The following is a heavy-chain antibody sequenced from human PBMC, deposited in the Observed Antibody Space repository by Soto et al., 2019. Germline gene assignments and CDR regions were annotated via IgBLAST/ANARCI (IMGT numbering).Heavy chain of an antibody. J-gene: IGHJ4*02. CDR1: GYTFITYY. CDR2: INPSGGST. V-gene: IGHV1-46*01. CDR3: ARSNDYSNSVCDS. Sequence: ASVKVSCKASGYTFITYYIHWVRQAPGRGLEWVGLINPSGGSTDYAQKFQGRVSMTRDTSTSTVYMELSSLRSEDTAVYYCARSNDYSNSVCDSWGQGTLVTGS. D-gene: IGHD4-4*01.